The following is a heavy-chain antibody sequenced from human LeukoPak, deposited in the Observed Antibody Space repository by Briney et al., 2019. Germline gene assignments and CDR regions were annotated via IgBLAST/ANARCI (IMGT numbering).Heavy chain of an antibody. CDR2: INPSGGST. J-gene: IGHJ4*02. CDR3: ARSGSHDYGDY. Sequence: ASVKVSCKASGYTFTSYYMHWVRQAPGQGLEWMGIINPSGGSTSYAQKFQGRVTMTRDTSTSTVYMELSSLRSEDTAVYYYARSGSHDYGDYWGQGTLVTVSS. CDR1: GYTFTSYY. D-gene: IGHD3-10*01. V-gene: IGHV1-46*01.